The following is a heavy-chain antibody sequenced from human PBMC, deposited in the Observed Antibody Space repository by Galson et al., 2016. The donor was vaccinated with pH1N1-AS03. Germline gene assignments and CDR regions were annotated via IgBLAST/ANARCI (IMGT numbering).Heavy chain of an antibody. D-gene: IGHD3-10*01. CDR1: GGTFNNFA. CDR2: IILVFGTT. V-gene: IGHV1-69*13. J-gene: IGHJ3*02. Sequence: SVKVSCKASGGTFNNFAISWVRQGPGQGLEWLGRIILVFGTTNYAQKFQGRVMITADESTSTAYMELSSLRFDDTAVYYCAGYHGVGNGAFDIWGRGTLVTVTS. CDR3: AGYHGVGNGAFDI.